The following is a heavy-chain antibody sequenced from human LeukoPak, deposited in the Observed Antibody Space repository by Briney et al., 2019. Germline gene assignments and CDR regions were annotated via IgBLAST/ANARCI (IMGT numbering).Heavy chain of an antibody. CDR2: IYYSGGT. J-gene: IGHJ4*02. Sequence: SETLSLTCAVYGGSFSGYYWGWIRQPPGKGLEWIGSIYYSGGTYYNPSLKSRVTISVDTSKNQFSLKLSSVTAADTAVYYCARDAELGYYDSSGTPTLDYWGQGTLVTVSS. V-gene: IGHV4-34*01. CDR3: ARDAELGYYDSSGTPTLDY. D-gene: IGHD3-22*01. CDR1: GGSFSGYY.